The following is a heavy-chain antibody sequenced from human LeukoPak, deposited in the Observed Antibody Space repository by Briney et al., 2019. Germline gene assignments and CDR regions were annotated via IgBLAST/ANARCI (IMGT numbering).Heavy chain of an antibody. CDR2: INPISDDT. CDR1: GYTFSGYY. D-gene: IGHD1-26*01. V-gene: IGHV1-2*02. J-gene: IGHJ4*02. CDR3: ARDSGGRSADY. Sequence: GASVKVSCKASGYTFSGYYMNWVRQAPGQGLEWMGWINPISDDTNYAQKFQGRVTMTRDTSISTTFMELSRLTSDDTAVYYCARDSGGRSADYWGQGTLVTVSS.